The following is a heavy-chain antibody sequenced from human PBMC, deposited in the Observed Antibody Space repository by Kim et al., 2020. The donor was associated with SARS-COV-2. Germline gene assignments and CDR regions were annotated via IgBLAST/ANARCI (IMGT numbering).Heavy chain of an antibody. CDR1: GFTFSNAW. Sequence: GGSLRLSCAASGFTFSNAWMSWVRQAPGKGLEWVGRIKSKTDGGTTDYAAPVKGRFTISRDDSKNTLYLQMNSLKTEDTAVYYCTTDGDWTNTYYYGSGTFDYWGQGTLVTVSS. D-gene: IGHD3-10*01. CDR3: TTDGDWTNTYYYGSGTFDY. J-gene: IGHJ4*02. CDR2: IKSKTDGGTT. V-gene: IGHV3-15*01.